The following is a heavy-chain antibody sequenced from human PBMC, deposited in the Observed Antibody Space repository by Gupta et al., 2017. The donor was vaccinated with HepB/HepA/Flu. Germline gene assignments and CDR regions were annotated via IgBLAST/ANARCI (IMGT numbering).Heavy chain of an antibody. CDR3: ARLTHDSYSFFYMAV. CDR2: IKEAGSQK. Sequence: EVQLVESGGGWVQPGGSLSVACAASGLRFSNPWILWFRQAPGKGLEWGASIKEAGSQKIYIDSVKGRFTISWDNAKNSLYLQMDSLRAEDMAVYYCARLTHDSYSFFYMAVWGKGTTVTVSS. CDR1: GLRFSNPW. V-gene: IGHV3-7*01. D-gene: IGHD2-15*01. J-gene: IGHJ6*03.